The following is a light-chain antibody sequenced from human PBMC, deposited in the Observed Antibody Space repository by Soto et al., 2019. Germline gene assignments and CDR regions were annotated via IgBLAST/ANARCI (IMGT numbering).Light chain of an antibody. CDR3: VLYMGSGISV. J-gene: IGLJ2*01. CDR2: NTD. CDR1: SGSVSTSYY. Sequence: QTVVTQEPSFSVSPGGKVTLTCGLSSGSVSTSYYPSWYHQTPGQAPRTLIYNTDTRSSGVPDRFSGSILGNKAALTITGAQADDESDYYCVLYMGSGISVFGGGTKLTVL. V-gene: IGLV8-61*01.